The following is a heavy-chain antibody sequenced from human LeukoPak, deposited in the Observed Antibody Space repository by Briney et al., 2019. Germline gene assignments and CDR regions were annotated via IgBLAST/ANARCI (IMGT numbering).Heavy chain of an antibody. Sequence: SVEVSCKASGGTFSIYTISWVRQAPGQGLEWMGRIIPILGIANYAQKFQGRVTITADKSTSTAYMELSSLRSEDTAVYYCARDVTTNWGTDWYFDLWGRGTLVTVSS. V-gene: IGHV1-69*04. CDR3: ARDVTTNWGTDWYFDL. J-gene: IGHJ2*01. CDR2: IIPILGIA. CDR1: GGTFSIYT. D-gene: IGHD7-27*01.